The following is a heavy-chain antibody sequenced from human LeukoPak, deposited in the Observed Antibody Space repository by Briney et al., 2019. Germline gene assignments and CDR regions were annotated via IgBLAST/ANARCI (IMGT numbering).Heavy chain of an antibody. CDR3: AREYYYDSSGYLNFDY. D-gene: IGHD3-22*01. J-gene: IGHJ4*02. V-gene: IGHV4-4*07. CDR1: GGSISSYY. Sequence: PSETLSLTCTVSGGSISSYYWSWIRQPPGKGLEWIGRIYTSGSTNYNPSLKSRVTMSVDTSKNQFSLKLSSVTAADTAVYYCAREYYYDSSGYLNFDYWGQGTLVTVSS. CDR2: IYTSGST.